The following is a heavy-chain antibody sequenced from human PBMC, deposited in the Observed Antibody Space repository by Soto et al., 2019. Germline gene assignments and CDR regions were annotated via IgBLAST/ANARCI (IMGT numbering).Heavy chain of an antibody. CDR2: INHSGST. D-gene: IGHD6-13*01. CDR3: ARGFGGSSWCIFNDAFDI. J-gene: IGHJ3*02. Sequence: SETLSLTCAVYGGSFSGYYWSWIRQPPGKGLEWIGEINHSGSTNYNPSLKSRVTISVDTSKNQFSLKLSSVTAADTAVYYCARGFGGSSWCIFNDAFDIWGQGTMVTVSS. CDR1: GGSFSGYY. V-gene: IGHV4-34*01.